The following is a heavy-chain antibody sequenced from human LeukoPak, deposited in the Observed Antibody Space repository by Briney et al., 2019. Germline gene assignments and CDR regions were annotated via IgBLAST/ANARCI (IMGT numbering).Heavy chain of an antibody. J-gene: IGHJ4*02. CDR3: ALVPAAIREYYFDY. CDR2: ISGSGGST. D-gene: IGHD2-2*02. Sequence: GGSLRLSCAASGFTFDDYGMSWVRQAPGKGLEWVSAISGSGGSTYYADSVKGRFTISRDNSKNTLYLQMNSLRAEDTAVYYCALVPAAIREYYFDYWGQGTLVTVSS. V-gene: IGHV3-23*01. CDR1: GFTFDDYG.